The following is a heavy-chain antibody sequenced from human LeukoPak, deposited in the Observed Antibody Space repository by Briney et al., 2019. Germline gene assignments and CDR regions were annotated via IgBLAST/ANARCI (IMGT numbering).Heavy chain of an antibody. V-gene: IGHV4-39*07. D-gene: IGHD3-10*01. CDR2: INHSGST. CDR1: GGSISSSSYY. Sequence: SETLSLTCTVSGGSISSSSYYWSWIRQPPGKGLEWIGEINHSGSTNYNPSLKSRVTISVDTSKNQFSLKLSSVTAADTAVYYCARGRGYYGSGRPPWFDPWGQGTLVTVSS. CDR3: ARGRGYYGSGRPPWFDP. J-gene: IGHJ5*02.